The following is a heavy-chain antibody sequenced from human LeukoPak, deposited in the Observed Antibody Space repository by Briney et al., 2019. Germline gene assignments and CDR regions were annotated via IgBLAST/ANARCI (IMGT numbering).Heavy chain of an antibody. V-gene: IGHV5-51*01. CDR2: IYPGDSDT. Sequence: GESLKISCKGSGYSFTTYWIGWVRHMPGKGLEWMGIIYPGDSDTRYSPSFQGQVTISADKSISTAYLQSSSLKASDTAMYFCARHINHAFDIWGQGTMVTVS. J-gene: IGHJ3*02. CDR3: ARHINHAFDI. CDR1: GYSFTTYW.